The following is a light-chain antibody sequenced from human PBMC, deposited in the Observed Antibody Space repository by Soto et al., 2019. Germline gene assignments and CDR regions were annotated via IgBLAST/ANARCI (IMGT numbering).Light chain of an antibody. V-gene: IGKV1-17*03. CDR1: QGVANY. CDR2: SAS. J-gene: IGKJ4*01. CDR3: LQYNGFPFT. Sequence: DIQMTQSPSAMSASVGDRVTITCRASQGVANYLAWFQQKPGTVPKRLIYSASTLQSGVPSRFSGSGSGTEFTLTISILQPEDFAPYYCLQYNGFPFTFGGGTKVDIK.